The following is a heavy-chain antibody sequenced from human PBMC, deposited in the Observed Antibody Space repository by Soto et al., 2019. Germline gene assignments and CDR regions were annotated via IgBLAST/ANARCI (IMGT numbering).Heavy chain of an antibody. V-gene: IGHV4-34*01. CDR3: ARDRVVGATLYYYYYGMDV. CDR1: CGSFSGYY. J-gene: IGHJ6*02. D-gene: IGHD1-26*01. Sequence: SETLSLTCAVYCGSFSGYYWSWIRQPPGKGLEWIGEINHSGSTNYNPSLKSRVTISVDTSKNQFSLKLSSVTAADTAVYYCARDRVVGATLYYYYYGMDVWGQGTTVTVSS. CDR2: INHSGST.